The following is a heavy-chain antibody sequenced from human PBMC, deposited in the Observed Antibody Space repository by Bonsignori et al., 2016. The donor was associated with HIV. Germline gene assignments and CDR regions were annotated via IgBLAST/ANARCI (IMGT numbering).Heavy chain of an antibody. J-gene: IGHJ4*02. CDR2: IYSGGST. D-gene: IGHD3-3*01. CDR1: GFTVSSNY. Sequence: GGSLRLSCAASGFTVSSNYMSWVRQAPGKGLEWVSVIYSGGSTYYADSVKGRFTISRDNSKNTLYLQMNSLRAEDTAVYYCACYDFWSGYELDYWGQGTLVTVSS. CDR3: ACYDFWSGYELDY. V-gene: IGHV3-53*01.